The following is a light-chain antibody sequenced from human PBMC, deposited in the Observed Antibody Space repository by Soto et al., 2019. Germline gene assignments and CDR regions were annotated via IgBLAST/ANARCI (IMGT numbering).Light chain of an antibody. CDR2: DVS. V-gene: IGLV2-14*03. Sequence: QSVLTQPASVSGSPGQSITISCTGTSSDVGAYNYVSWYQQHPGKAPKLMIYDVSNRPSGVSSRFSGSKSGNTASLTISGLQAEDEADYYCSSHTSSGTRVFGTGTKVTVL. CDR3: SSHTSSGTRV. J-gene: IGLJ1*01. CDR1: SSDVGAYNY.